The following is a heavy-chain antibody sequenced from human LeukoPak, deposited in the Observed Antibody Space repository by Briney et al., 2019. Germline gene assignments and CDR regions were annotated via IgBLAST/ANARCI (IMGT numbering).Heavy chain of an antibody. CDR3: ARGTRDSPYYYYGMDV. V-gene: IGHV3-13*01. CDR2: IGTAGDT. Sequence: PGGSLRLSCAASGFTFSSYDMPWVRQATGKGLEWVSAIGTAGDTYYPGSVKGRFTIPRENAKNSLCLQMNSLRAGDTAVYYCARGTRDSPYYYYGMDVWGQGTTVTVSS. D-gene: IGHD2-21*02. J-gene: IGHJ6*02. CDR1: GFTFSSYD.